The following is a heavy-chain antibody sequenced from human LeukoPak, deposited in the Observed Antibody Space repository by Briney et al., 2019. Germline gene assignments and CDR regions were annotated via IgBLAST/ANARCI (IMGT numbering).Heavy chain of an antibody. J-gene: IGHJ4*02. V-gene: IGHV5-51*01. CDR1: GYDLTSYW. CDR2: INPGDSDT. D-gene: IGHD4-11*01. CDR3: ATTGYSSHWEYY. Sequence: GESLKISCDISGYDLTSYWIGWALQMPGKGLEWMGIINPGDSDTQYAPSFQGQVTISFGKSISVDKSITTAYLQWSSLGASDTATYYCATTGYSSHWEYYWGQGTLVTVSS.